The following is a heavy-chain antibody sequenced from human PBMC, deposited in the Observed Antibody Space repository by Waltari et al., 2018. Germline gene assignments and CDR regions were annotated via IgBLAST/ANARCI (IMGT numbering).Heavy chain of an antibody. CDR2: LNTHSGDT. V-gene: IGHV1-2*02. CDR3: ARGGTTSGRRTGNGY. Sequence: QVQLVQSGAEVKNPGASVKVSCKTSGYSFPDYYLHWVRQAPGQGLEWMAWLNTHSGDTYLVRKFQGRFTMTRDTSINTVYMELSRLTFNDTAVYYCARGGTTSGRRTGNGYWGQGTRVTVSS. D-gene: IGHD3-10*01. CDR1: GYSFPDYY. J-gene: IGHJ4*02.